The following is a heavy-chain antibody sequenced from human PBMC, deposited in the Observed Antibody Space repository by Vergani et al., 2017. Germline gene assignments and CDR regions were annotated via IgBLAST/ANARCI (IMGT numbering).Heavy chain of an antibody. CDR2: INHSGST. D-gene: IGHD1-14*01. Sequence: QVQLQQWGAGLLKPSETLSLTCAAYGGSFSGYYWSWIRQPPGKGLEWIGEINHSGSTNYNPSLKSRVTIAVDTSKNQFSLKLSSVTAADTAVYYCARRNPVVDPWGQGTLVTVSS. V-gene: IGHV4-34*01. CDR3: ARRNPVVDP. J-gene: IGHJ5*02. CDR1: GGSFSGYY.